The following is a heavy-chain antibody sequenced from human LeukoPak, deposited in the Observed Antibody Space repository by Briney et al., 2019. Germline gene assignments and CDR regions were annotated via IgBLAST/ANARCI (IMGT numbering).Heavy chain of an antibody. D-gene: IGHD3-9*01. J-gene: IGHJ5*01. Sequence: SETLSLTCTVSGGSITTIPYNWGWIRQPPGKGLEWIGTISYVGTTYYEPFLKSRVTMSIDTSKNQFSLNLNSATAADTAVYYCARHPTGYPNWFDSWGQGTLVIVSS. CDR3: ARHPTGYPNWFDS. CDR1: GGSITTIPYN. V-gene: IGHV4-39*01. CDR2: ISYVGTT.